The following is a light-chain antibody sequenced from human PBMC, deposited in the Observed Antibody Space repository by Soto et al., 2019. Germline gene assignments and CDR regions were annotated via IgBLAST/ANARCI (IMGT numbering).Light chain of an antibody. CDR1: SNDVGAYHF. CDR2: DVD. Sequence: QSVLTQPASVSGSPGQSIAISCTGTSNDVGAYHFVSWFQQHPGKAPKLIIYDVDNRPSGVSDRFSASKSGNTASLTISGLQAEDEADYYCSSYVTDDTYVFGTGIKLTVL. J-gene: IGLJ1*01. CDR3: SSYVTDDTYV. V-gene: IGLV2-14*03.